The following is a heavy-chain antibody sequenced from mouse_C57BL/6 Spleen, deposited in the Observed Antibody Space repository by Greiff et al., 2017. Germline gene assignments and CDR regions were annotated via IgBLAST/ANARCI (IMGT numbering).Heavy chain of an antibody. CDR1: GYTFTDYT. Sequence: VQLQQSDAELVKPGASVKISCKASGYTFTDYTIHWMKQRPEQGLEWIGYIYPRDGSTKYNKKFKGKATLTADKSSSTAYMQRNSLTSEDSAVYFFARGDYPTCWYFDVWGTGTTVTVSS. CDR3: ARGDYPTCWYFDV. CDR2: IYPRDGST. J-gene: IGHJ1*03. D-gene: IGHD5-5*01. V-gene: IGHV1-78*01.